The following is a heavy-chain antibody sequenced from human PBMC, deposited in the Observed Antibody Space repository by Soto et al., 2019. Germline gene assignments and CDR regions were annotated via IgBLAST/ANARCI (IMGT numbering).Heavy chain of an antibody. V-gene: IGHV2-26*01. CDR2: IFSNDEK. D-gene: IGHD6-19*01. J-gene: IGHJ6*02. CDR3: ARIREVGALSGWDKGTGTYYYYGMDV. CDR1: GFSLSNARMG. Sequence: GSGPTLVNPTETLTLTCTVSGFSLSNARMGVSWIRQPPGKALEWLAHIFSNDEKSYSTSLKSRLTISKDTSKSQVVLTMTNMDPVDTATYYCARIREVGALSGWDKGTGTYYYYGMDVWGQGTTVTVSS.